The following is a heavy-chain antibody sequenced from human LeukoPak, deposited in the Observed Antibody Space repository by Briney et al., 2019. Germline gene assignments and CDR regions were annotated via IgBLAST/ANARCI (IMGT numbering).Heavy chain of an antibody. CDR3: ARCRNGYRNDVFDI. CDR1: GFSFSNYG. CDR2: ISSSSSYI. Sequence: GGSLRLSCAASGFSFSNYGMNWVRQAPGKGLEWVSLISSSSSYIYYADSVKGRFTISRDNAKNSLYLKMNSLRAEDTAGYYCARCRNGYRNDVFDIWGQGTMVTVSS. J-gene: IGHJ3*02. V-gene: IGHV3-21*01. D-gene: IGHD5-24*01.